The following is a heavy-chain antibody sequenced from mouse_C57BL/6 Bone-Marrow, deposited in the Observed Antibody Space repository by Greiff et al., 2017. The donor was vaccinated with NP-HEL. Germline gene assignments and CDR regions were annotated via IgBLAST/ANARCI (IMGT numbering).Heavy chain of an antibody. D-gene: IGHD2-3*01. J-gene: IGHJ3*01. CDR2: IHPNSGRT. CDR1: GYTFTSYW. V-gene: IGHV1-64*01. CDR3: AYDGYYRGFAY. Sequence: QVQLQQPGAELVKPGASVKLSCKASGYTFTSYWMHWVKQRPGQGLEWIGMIHPNSGRTNYNEKSKSKATLTVDKSSSTAYMLLSSLTSEDSAVYYCAYDGYYRGFAYWGQGTLVTVSA.